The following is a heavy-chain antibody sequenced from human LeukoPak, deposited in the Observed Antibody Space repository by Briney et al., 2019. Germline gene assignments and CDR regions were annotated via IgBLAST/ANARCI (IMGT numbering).Heavy chain of an antibody. CDR1: GFTVSSNY. V-gene: IGHV3-53*01. CDR2: IYSGGST. CDR3: ARDLGIAAAGDTPGY. J-gene: IGHJ4*02. Sequence: GGSLRLSCAASGFTVSSNYMSWVRQAPGKGLEWVSVIYSGGSTYYADSVKGRFTISRDNSKNTLYLQMNSLRAEDTAVYYCARDLGIAAAGDTPGYWGQGTLVTVSS. D-gene: IGHD6-13*01.